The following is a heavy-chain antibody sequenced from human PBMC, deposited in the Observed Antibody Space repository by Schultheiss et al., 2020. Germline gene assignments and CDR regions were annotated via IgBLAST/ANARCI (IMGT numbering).Heavy chain of an antibody. D-gene: IGHD3-3*01. CDR2: INPNSGGT. Sequence: ASVKVSCKASGYTFTGYYMHWVRQAPGQGLEWMGWINPNSGGTNYAQKFQGRVTMTRDTSISTAYMELSRLRSDDTAVYYCARGRITIFGVVRKIYYYYYYMDVWGKGTTVTVSS. CDR1: GYTFTGYY. J-gene: IGHJ6*03. V-gene: IGHV1-2*02. CDR3: ARGRITIFGVVRKIYYYYYYMDV.